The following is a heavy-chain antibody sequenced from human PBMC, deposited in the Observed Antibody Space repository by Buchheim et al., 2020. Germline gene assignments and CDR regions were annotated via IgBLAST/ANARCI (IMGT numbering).Heavy chain of an antibody. CDR1: GGSFSGYY. V-gene: IGHV4-34*01. CDR3: ARGLEYSSSSRVGYYYYYMDV. D-gene: IGHD6-6*01. Sequence: QVQLQQWGAGLLKPSETLSLTCAVYGGSFSGYYWSWIRQPPGKGLEWIGEINHSGSTNYNPSLKSRVTISVDTSKNQFSLKLSSVTAADTAVYYCARGLEYSSSSRVGYYYYYMDVWGKGTT. CDR2: INHSGST. J-gene: IGHJ6*03.